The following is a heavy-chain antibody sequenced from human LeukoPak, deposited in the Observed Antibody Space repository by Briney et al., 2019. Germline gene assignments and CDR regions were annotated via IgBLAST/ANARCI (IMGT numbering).Heavy chain of an antibody. Sequence: GGSLRLSCAASGLTVSSNFMSWVRQAPGKGLEWVSVIYPDGNTHYADSVKGRFTISRDNSKNTLYLQMDGLGAEDTAVYYCARGRDTAIFDYWGQGTLVTVSS. CDR3: ARGRDTAIFDY. V-gene: IGHV3-53*01. CDR2: IYPDGNT. J-gene: IGHJ4*02. CDR1: GLTVSSNF. D-gene: IGHD5-18*01.